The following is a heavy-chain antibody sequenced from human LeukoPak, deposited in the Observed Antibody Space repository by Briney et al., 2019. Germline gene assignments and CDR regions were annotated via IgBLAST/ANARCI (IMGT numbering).Heavy chain of an antibody. CDR2: IRYDGSNK. D-gene: IGHD5-18*01. J-gene: IGHJ4*02. CDR1: GFTFSSYG. CDR3: AGRGYNYEGDYDQ. V-gene: IGHV3-30*02. Sequence: GGSLRLSCAASGFTFSSYGMHWVRQAPGKGLEWVAFIRYDGSNKYYADSVKGRFTISRDNSKNTLYLQMNSLRAEDTAVYYCAGRGYNYEGDYDQWGQGTLVTVSS.